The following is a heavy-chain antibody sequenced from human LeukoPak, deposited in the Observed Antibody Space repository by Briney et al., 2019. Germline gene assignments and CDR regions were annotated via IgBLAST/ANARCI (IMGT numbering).Heavy chain of an antibody. Sequence: PGGSLRLSCAASGFTVRSNYMSWVRQAPGKGLEWVSVIFSGGRTYYADSVMGRFTISRDNSKNTLYLQMNSLRAEDTAVYYCARVYYGSGSLYYYYYYMDVWAKGPRSPSP. V-gene: IGHV3-53*01. CDR1: GFTVRSNY. CDR3: ARVYYGSGSLYYYYYYMDV. D-gene: IGHD3-10*01. J-gene: IGHJ6*03. CDR2: IFSGGRT.